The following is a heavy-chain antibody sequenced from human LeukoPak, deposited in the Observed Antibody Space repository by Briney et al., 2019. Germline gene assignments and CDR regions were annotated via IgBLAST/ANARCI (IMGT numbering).Heavy chain of an antibody. CDR3: AREDHHLSSGWYNWFDP. D-gene: IGHD6-19*01. CDR1: GFTFSSYA. CDR2: ISYDGSNK. Sequence: GGSLRLSCAASGFTFSSYAMHWVRQAPGKGLEWVAVISYDGSNKYYADSVEGRFTISRDNSKNTLYLQMNSLRAEDTAVYYCAREDHHLSSGWYNWFDPWGQGTLVTVSS. V-gene: IGHV3-30-3*01. J-gene: IGHJ5*02.